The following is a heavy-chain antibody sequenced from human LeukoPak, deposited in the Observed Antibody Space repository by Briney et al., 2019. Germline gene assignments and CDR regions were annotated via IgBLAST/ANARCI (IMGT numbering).Heavy chain of an antibody. CDR3: ANGPKYSSSPLPEYYFDY. V-gene: IGHV3-48*04. CDR2: ISSSSSTI. J-gene: IGHJ4*02. Sequence: GGSLRLSCAASGFTFSSYSMNWVRQAPGKGLEWVSYISSSSSTIYYADSVKGRFTISRDNAKNSLYLQMNSLRAEDTAVYYCANGPKYSSSPLPEYYFDYWGQGTLVTVSS. D-gene: IGHD6-6*01. CDR1: GFTFSSYS.